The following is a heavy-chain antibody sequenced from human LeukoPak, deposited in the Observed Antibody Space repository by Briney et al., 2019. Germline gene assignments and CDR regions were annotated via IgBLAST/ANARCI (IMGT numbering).Heavy chain of an antibody. CDR3: AKAPYGDYYFDY. CDR1: GFTFDDNA. CDR2: ISWNSGSI. Sequence: PGRSLRLSCAASGFTFDDNAMHWVRQAPGKGLEWVSGISWNSGSIGYADSVKGRFTISRDNAKNSLYLQMNSLRAEDTALYYCAKAPYGDYYFDYWGQGTLVTVSS. J-gene: IGHJ4*02. D-gene: IGHD4-17*01. V-gene: IGHV3-9*01.